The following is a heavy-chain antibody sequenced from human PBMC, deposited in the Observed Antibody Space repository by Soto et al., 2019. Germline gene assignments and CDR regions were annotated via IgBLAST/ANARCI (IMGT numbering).Heavy chain of an antibody. Sequence: ASVKVSCKASGYSFSNSGFSWMRQAPGQGLEWMGWISTYNGNTNYAQKFQGRLSMTRDTSTTTAFMELTTLRSDDTAVYYCARDEYNNGRNWLNPWGQGTLVTVSS. V-gene: IGHV1-18*01. CDR1: GYSFSNSG. CDR3: ARDEYNNGRNWLNP. D-gene: IGHD2-8*01. J-gene: IGHJ5*02. CDR2: ISTYNGNT.